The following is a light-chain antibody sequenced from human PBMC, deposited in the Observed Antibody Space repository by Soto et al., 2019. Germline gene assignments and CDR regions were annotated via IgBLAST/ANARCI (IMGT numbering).Light chain of an antibody. CDR2: GAS. CDR3: QQYMSSVT. CDR1: QSVDTTF. J-gene: IGKJ1*01. V-gene: IGKV3-20*01. Sequence: EIVLTQSPGSLSLSPGQRATLSCRASQSVDTTFFAWYQKKPGQAPRLLIYGASKRATGIPDRFSGSGSGTYIPLIISRLQPEYSAVYYCQQYMSSVTFGQGTKVEIK.